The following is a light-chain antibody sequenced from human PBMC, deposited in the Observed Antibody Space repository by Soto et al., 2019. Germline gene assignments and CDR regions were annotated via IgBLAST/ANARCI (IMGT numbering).Light chain of an antibody. CDR1: QNIDNY. CDR2: ATS. Sequence: DIQMTQSPSSLSASLGDRVTITCRASQNIDNYLNWYQQKPGKAPKLLIYATSTLKSGAPSRFSGSGSGTEFTLTISRLQAEDFATYFSQESYISTAVSFGGGTKVEIK. J-gene: IGKJ4*01. CDR3: QESYISTAVS. V-gene: IGKV1-39*01.